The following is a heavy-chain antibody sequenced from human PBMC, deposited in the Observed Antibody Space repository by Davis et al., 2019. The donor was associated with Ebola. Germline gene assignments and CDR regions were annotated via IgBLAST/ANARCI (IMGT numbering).Heavy chain of an antibody. CDR1: GYTFTSYA. J-gene: IGHJ5*02. V-gene: IGHV1-3*01. D-gene: IGHD6-6*01. CDR3: ARAERIAARPFREHNWFDP. Sequence: ASVKVSCKASGYTFTSYAMHWVRQAPGQRLEWMGWINAGNGNTKYSQKFQGRVTITRDTSASTAYMELSSLRSEDTAVYYCARAERIAARPFREHNWFDPWGQGTLVTVSS. CDR2: INAGNGNT.